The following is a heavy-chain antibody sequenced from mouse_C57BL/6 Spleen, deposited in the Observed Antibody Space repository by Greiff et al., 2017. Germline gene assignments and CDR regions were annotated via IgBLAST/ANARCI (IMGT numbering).Heavy chain of an antibody. CDR3: ARGDSNNGYWYFDV. V-gene: IGHV1-69*01. CDR2: IDPSDSYT. D-gene: IGHD2-5*01. Sequence: VQLQQPGAELVMPGASVKLSCKASGYTFTSYWMHWVKQRPGQGLEWIGEIDPSDSYTNYNQKFKGKSTLTVDKSSSTAYMQFSSLTSEDTAVYYGARGDSNNGYWYFDVWGTGTTVTVSS. CDR1: GYTFTSYW. J-gene: IGHJ1*03.